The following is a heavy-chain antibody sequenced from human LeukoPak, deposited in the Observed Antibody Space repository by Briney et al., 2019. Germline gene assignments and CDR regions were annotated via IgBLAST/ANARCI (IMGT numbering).Heavy chain of an antibody. CDR3: ASHAYCGGDCYPRGWFDP. CDR1: GASISRYS. V-gene: IGHV4-59*12. J-gene: IGHJ5*02. Sequence: SETLSLTCTVSGASISRYSWSWIRQPPGKGLECIGYIYYSGSTNYNPSLKSRVTISVDTSKNQFSLKLSSVTAADTAVYYCASHAYCGGDCYPRGWFDPWGQGTLVTVSS. CDR2: IYYSGST. D-gene: IGHD2-21*02.